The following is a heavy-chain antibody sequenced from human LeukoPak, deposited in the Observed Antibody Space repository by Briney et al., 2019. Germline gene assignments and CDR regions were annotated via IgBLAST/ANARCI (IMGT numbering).Heavy chain of an antibody. CDR3: AKDGVYPFDY. D-gene: IGHD2-8*01. V-gene: IGHV3-33*06. CDR1: GFTFSSFG. CDR2: IWYDGSNK. J-gene: IGHJ4*02. Sequence: GGSLRLSCAASGFTFSSFGMNWVRQAPGKGLEWVAVIWYDGSNKYYADSVKGRFTISRDNSKNTLYLQMNSLRAEDTAVYYCAKDGVYPFDYWGQGTLVTVSS.